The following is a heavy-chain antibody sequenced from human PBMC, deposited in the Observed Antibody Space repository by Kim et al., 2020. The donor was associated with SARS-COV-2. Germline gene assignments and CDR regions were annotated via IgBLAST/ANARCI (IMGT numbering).Heavy chain of an antibody. CDR3: ARGYLTGSYPYDY. CDR2: MWYDGSSE. J-gene: IGHJ4*02. D-gene: IGHD3-9*01. CDR1: GFPFSNYV. Sequence: GVSLRLSCAASGFPFSNYVMHWVRQAPGKGLEWVALMWYDGSSEYYADSVKGRFTISRDNSKNTLYLQLNSLRVDDTAVYYCARGYLTGSYPYDYWGQGTLVTVSS. V-gene: IGHV3-33*01.